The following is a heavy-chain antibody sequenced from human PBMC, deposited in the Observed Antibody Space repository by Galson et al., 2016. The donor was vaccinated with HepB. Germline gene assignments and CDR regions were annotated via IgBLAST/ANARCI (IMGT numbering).Heavy chain of an antibody. Sequence: SLRLSCAASGFTFSNYAMHWVRQAPGKGLEWVAVISYDGSNKYYADSVKGRFTISRDSSKNTLSLQMNSLRAEDTAVFYCARNAPNCSGGSCFSSSGMDVWGQGTTVTVSS. J-gene: IGHJ6*02. CDR3: ARNAPNCSGGSCFSSSGMDV. V-gene: IGHV3-30*04. CDR2: ISYDGSNK. D-gene: IGHD2-15*01. CDR1: GFTFSNYA.